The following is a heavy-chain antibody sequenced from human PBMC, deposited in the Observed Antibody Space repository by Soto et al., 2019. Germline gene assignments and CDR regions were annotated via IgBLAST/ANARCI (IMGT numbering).Heavy chain of an antibody. D-gene: IGHD3-16*01. CDR2: IKQDGSEK. V-gene: IGHV3-7*03. CDR3: ARLSFYDSAPFDP. Sequence: TGGSLRLSCAASGFTFSGYWMSWVRQAPGKGLEWVANIKQDGSEKYCVDSVKGRFTISRDNAKKSLYLQMNSLRAEDTAVYYCARLSFYDSAPFDPWGLGTLVTVSS. CDR1: GFTFSGYW. J-gene: IGHJ5*02.